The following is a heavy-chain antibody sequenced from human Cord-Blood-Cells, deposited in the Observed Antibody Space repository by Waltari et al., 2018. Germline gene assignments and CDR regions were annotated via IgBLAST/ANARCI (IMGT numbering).Heavy chain of an antibody. V-gene: IGHV4-59*01. CDR3: ARSGPYSSSWYAFDI. D-gene: IGHD6-13*01. CDR1: GGSISSYY. CDR2: IYYSGST. Sequence: QVQLQESGPGLVKPSETLSLTCTVSGGSISSYYWSWIRQPPGKGLEWIGYIYYSGSTNYNPSLKRRVTISVDTSKNQFSLKLSSVTAADTAVYYCARSGPYSSSWYAFDIWGQGTMVTVSS. J-gene: IGHJ3*02.